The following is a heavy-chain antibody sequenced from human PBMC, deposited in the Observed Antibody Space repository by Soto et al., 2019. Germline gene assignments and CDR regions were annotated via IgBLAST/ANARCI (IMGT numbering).Heavy chain of an antibody. J-gene: IGHJ6*02. CDR1: GGTFSSYA. Sequence: SVKVSCKASGGTFSSYAISWVRQAPGQGLEWMGGIIPIFGTANYAQKFQGRATITADKSTSTAYMELSSLRSEDTAVYYCARGQKRLRFLEWLIGDGMDVWGQGTTVTVSS. CDR2: IIPIFGTA. V-gene: IGHV1-69*06. CDR3: ARGQKRLRFLEWLIGDGMDV. D-gene: IGHD3-3*01.